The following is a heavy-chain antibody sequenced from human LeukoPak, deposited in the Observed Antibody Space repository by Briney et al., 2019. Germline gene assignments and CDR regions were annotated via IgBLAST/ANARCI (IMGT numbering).Heavy chain of an antibody. Sequence: ASVKVSCKASGYTFTSYGISWVRQAPGQGLEWMGWISPYNGNANYAQKFQGRVTLTTDTSTSTAYMEVRSLRSDDTAVYYCARGPHERSGYPDDWGQGTLVTVSS. J-gene: IGHJ4*02. D-gene: IGHD3-22*01. CDR2: ISPYNGNA. CDR3: ARGPHERSGYPDD. CDR1: GYTFTSYG. V-gene: IGHV1-18*01.